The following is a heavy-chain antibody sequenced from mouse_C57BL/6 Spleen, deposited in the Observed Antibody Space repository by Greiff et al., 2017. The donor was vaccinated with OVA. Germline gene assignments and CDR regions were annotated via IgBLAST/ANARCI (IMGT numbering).Heavy chain of an antibody. Sequence: VQLVESGTELVKPGASVKLSCKASGYTFTSYWMHWVKQRPGQGLEWIGNINPSNGGTNYNEKFKSKATLTVDKSSSTAYMQLSSLTSEDSAVYYCARGDGYYGYFDVWGTGTTVTVSS. V-gene: IGHV1-53*01. CDR2: INPSNGGT. J-gene: IGHJ1*03. D-gene: IGHD2-3*01. CDR1: GYTFTSYW. CDR3: ARGDGYYGYFDV.